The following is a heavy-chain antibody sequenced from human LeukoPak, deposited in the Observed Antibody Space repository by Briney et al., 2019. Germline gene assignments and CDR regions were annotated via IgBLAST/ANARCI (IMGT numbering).Heavy chain of an antibody. CDR2: IYTSGRT. Sequence: SETLSLTCPVSGGSISSGSCYWSRLRQPAGKGLGWIGRIYTSGRTNYNPSLKSRVTISVDTSKNQFSLKLSSATAADTAVYYCASGDSSGYYDYWGQGTLVTVSS. CDR1: GGSISSGSCY. CDR3: ASGDSSGYYDY. J-gene: IGHJ4*02. D-gene: IGHD3-22*01. V-gene: IGHV4-61*02.